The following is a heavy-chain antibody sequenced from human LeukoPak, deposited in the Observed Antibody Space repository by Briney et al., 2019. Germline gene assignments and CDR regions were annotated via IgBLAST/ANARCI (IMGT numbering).Heavy chain of an antibody. V-gene: IGHV3-53*01. CDR1: GFTVSSNY. J-gene: IGHJ4*02. D-gene: IGHD2-2*01. Sequence: GGSLRLSCAASGFTVSSNYMSWVRQAPGKGLEWVSVIYSGGSTYYADSVKGRFTISRDNAKNSLYLQMNSLRAEDTAVYYCARDIQLLYFDYWGQGTLVTVSS. CDR3: ARDIQLLYFDY. CDR2: IYSGGST.